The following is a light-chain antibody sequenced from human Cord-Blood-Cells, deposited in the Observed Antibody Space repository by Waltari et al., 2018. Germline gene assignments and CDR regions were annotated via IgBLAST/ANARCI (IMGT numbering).Light chain of an antibody. CDR3: QQLNSYLPLP. CDR1: QGISSY. Sequence: IQLTQSPSSLSASVGDRVTITCRASQGISSYLAWYQQRPGKATKLLIYAESTLQSGVPSRFSGSGSGTDFTLTISSLQPEDFATDYCQQLNSYLPLPFSGGTKVEIK. J-gene: IGKJ4*01. CDR2: AES. V-gene: IGKV1-9*01.